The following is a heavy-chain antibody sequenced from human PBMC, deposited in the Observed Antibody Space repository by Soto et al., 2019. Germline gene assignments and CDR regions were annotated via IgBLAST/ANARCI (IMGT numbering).Heavy chain of an antibody. J-gene: IGHJ4*02. Sequence: GGSLRLSCTASGFTFGDYAMSWVRQAPGKGLEWVGFIRSKAYGGTTEYAASVKGRFTISRDDSKSIAYLQMNSLKTEDTAVYYCTSDIAAAGPFDYWGQGTLVTGSS. CDR3: TSDIAAAGPFDY. CDR2: IRSKAYGGTT. V-gene: IGHV3-49*04. D-gene: IGHD6-13*01. CDR1: GFTFGDYA.